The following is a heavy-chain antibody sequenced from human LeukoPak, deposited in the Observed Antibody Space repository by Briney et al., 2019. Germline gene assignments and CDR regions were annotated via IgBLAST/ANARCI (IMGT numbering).Heavy chain of an antibody. CDR3: AKDVSFVGYHYYGMDV. V-gene: IGHV3-23*01. J-gene: IGHJ6*02. Sequence: GGSLRLSCAASGLTFSSCAMSWVRQVPGKGLEWVSTVSGSGGSTFYADSVKGRFTISRDNPKNTLSLQMNSLRAEDTALYYCAKDVSFVGYHYYGMDVWGQGTTVTVSS. CDR1: GLTFSSCA. CDR2: VSGSGGST.